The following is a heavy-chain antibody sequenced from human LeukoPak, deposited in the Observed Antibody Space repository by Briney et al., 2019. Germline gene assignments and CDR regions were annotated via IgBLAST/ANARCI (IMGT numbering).Heavy chain of an antibody. CDR2: IHYGGTT. J-gene: IGHJ4*02. CDR1: GGSIGSGYY. Sequence: PSETLSLTCTVSGGSIGSGYYWAWIRQPPGKGPEWIGSIHYGGTTHYNPSLQSRVTISADTSKNQFALDLRSVTAADTAVYYCTRDIGDFVSDFWGQGTLVTVSS. CDR3: TRDIGDFVSDF. D-gene: IGHD2-21*02. V-gene: IGHV4-39*02.